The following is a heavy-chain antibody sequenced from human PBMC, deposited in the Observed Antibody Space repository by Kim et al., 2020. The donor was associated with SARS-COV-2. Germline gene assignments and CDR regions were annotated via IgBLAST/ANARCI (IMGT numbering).Heavy chain of an antibody. CDR3: ARGSGYYAY. J-gene: IGHJ4*01. CDR2: ITGTGGST. V-gene: IGHV3-23*01. CDR1: GFTFSSYA. Sequence: GGSLRLSCAASGFTFSSYATFWVRQAPGKGLEWVSAITGTGGSTYYADSVKGRFTISRDNSKNTLYLQMNSLRDEDTAVYYCARGSGYYAYWGQGTLVTVSS. D-gene: IGHD2-15*01.